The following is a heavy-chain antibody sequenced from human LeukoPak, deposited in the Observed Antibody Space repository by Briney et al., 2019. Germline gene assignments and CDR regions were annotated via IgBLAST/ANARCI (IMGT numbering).Heavy chain of an antibody. D-gene: IGHD3-3*01. V-gene: IGHV1-18*01. CDR1: GYTFTSYG. CDR2: ISAYNGNT. Sequence: GASVKVSCKASGYTFTSYGISWVRQAPGQGLEWMGWISAYNGNTNYAQKLQGRVTMTTDTSTSTAYMELRSLRSDDTAVYYCAKSGENDFWSGYYTDYYYYYYMDVWGKGTTVTVSS. CDR3: AKSGENDFWSGYYTDYYYYYYMDV. J-gene: IGHJ6*03.